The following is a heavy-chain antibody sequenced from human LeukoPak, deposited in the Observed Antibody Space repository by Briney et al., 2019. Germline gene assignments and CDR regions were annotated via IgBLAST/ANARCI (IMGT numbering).Heavy chain of an antibody. J-gene: IGHJ5*02. D-gene: IGHD1-26*01. CDR3: AKDQRGELANWFDP. V-gene: IGHV3-30*18. CDR2: ISDDGRNK. Sequence: PGGSLRLSCAASGFSFISYGMHWVRQAPGKGLEWVGVISDDGRNKKYADSVKGRFTISRDNSKNTLYLQMNSLRAEDTAVYYCAKDQRGELANWFDPWGQGTLVTVSS. CDR1: GFSFISYG.